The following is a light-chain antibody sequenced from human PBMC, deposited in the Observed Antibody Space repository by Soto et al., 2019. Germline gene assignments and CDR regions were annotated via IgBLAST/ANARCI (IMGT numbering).Light chain of an antibody. V-gene: IGLV2-14*01. CDR3: FSHRSGDSHV. CDR1: SSDIGAYNY. CDR2: GVT. Sequence: QSVLTQPASVSGSPGQSITISCTGTSSDIGAYNYVSWYQQYPGKAPKLMIYGVTNRPSGVSNRSSGSKTGNTASLTISGLQAEDEADYYCFSHRSGDSHVFGNGTKVTVL. J-gene: IGLJ1*01.